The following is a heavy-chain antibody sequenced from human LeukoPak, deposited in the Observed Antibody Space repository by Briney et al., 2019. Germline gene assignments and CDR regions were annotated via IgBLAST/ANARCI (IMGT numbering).Heavy chain of an antibody. CDR1: GGSCSGFY. CDR3: ARNPTGTDWFDP. CDR2: INHSGST. D-gene: IGHD2-8*02. J-gene: IGHJ5*02. Sequence: SETLSLTCAVYGGSCSGFYWSWIRQPPGKGLEWIGEINHSGSTNYNPSLKSRVTISVDTSKNQFSLKLSSVTAADTAVYYCARNPTGTDWFDPWGQGTLVTVSS. V-gene: IGHV4-34*01.